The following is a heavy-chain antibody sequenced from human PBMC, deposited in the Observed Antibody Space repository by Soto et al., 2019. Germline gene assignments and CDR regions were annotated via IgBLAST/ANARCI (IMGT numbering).Heavy chain of an antibody. CDR1: GFAFGSHG. CDR2: ISHDGQNQ. V-gene: IGHV3-30*03. Sequence: QVQLVESGGGMVQPERSLKLSCIGSGFAFGSHGMHWVRQVSGKGLEWVAVISHDGQNQYYRDSVKGRFTISRDNYKNSLYLEVNSLRVEDTAVYHCARERADIVVAPVATSGIDVWGQGTAVTVSS. J-gene: IGHJ6*02. D-gene: IGHD2-2*01. CDR3: ARERADIVVAPVATSGIDV.